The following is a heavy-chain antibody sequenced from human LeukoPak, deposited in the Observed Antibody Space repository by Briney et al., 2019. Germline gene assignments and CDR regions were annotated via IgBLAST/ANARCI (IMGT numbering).Heavy chain of an antibody. Sequence: GGSLRLSCAASGFTFSTYAMHWVRQAPGKGLEWVAVISYDGSNKYYADSVKGRFTISRDNSKNTLYLQMNSLRAEDTAVYYCAREAGYCSSTDCHPFDYWGQGTLVTVSS. V-gene: IGHV3-30-3*01. D-gene: IGHD2-2*01. CDR1: GFTFSTYA. CDR3: AREAGYCSSTDCHPFDY. J-gene: IGHJ4*02. CDR2: ISYDGSNK.